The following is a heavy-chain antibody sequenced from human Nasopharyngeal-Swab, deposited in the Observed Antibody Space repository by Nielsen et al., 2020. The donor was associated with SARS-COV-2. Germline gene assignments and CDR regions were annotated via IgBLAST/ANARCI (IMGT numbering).Heavy chain of an antibody. CDR1: GFTFSSYA. CDR2: ISGSGGST. Sequence: GGSLRLSCAASGFTFSSYAMSWVRQAPGKGLEWVSAISGSGGSTYYADSVKGRFTISRDNSKNTLFLQMNSLRAEDTAVYYCASVPWDGYNQGIDYWGQGTLVTVSS. V-gene: IGHV3-23*01. J-gene: IGHJ4*02. CDR3: ASVPWDGYNQGIDY. D-gene: IGHD5-24*01.